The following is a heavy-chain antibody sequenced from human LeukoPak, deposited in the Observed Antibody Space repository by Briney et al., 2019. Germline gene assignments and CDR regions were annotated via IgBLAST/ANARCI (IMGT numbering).Heavy chain of an antibody. D-gene: IGHD3-10*01. J-gene: IGHJ4*02. Sequence: RGGSLRLSCAASGFTFSSYWMHWVRQAPGEGLVWVSRINSDGSSTSYADSVKGRFTISRDNAKNTLYLQMNSLRAEDTAVYYCARVPGVRGPLNNWGQGTLVTVSS. CDR1: GFTFSSYW. V-gene: IGHV3-74*01. CDR2: INSDGSST. CDR3: ARVPGVRGPLNN.